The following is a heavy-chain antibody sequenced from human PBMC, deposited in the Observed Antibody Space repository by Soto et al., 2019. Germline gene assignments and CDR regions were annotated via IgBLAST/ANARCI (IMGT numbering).Heavy chain of an antibody. V-gene: IGHV1-69*12. CDR2: IITNFGTA. Sequence: QVQLVQSGAEVKKPGSSVKVSCKASGGTFSSYAISWVRQAPGQGLEWMGGIITNFGTANYAQKFQGRVTITADESTRTAYMEQSRLRTEDTAVDYCAGGWGRDDQSWNFEYWGQGSLVTVSS. J-gene: IGHJ4*02. CDR1: GGTFSSYA. CDR3: AGGWGRDDQSWNFEY. D-gene: IGHD3-16*01.